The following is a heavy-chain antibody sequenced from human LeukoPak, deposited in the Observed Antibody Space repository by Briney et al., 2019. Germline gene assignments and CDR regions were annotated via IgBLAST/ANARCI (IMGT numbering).Heavy chain of an antibody. CDR1: GGSFSGYY. J-gene: IGHJ3*02. CDR2: INHSGST. Sequence: SETLSLTCDVYGGSFSGYYWSWIRQPPGKGLEWIGEINHSGSTNYNPSLKSRVTISVDTSKNQFSLKLSSVTAADTAVYYCARRGTRRTVAQPINAFDIWGQGTMVTVSS. D-gene: IGHD6-19*01. V-gene: IGHV4-34*01. CDR3: ARRGTRRTVAQPINAFDI.